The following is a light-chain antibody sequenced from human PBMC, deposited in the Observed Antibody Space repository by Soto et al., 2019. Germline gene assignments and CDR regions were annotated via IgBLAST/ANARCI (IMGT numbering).Light chain of an antibody. Sequence: QLVLTQSSSASASLGSSVKLTCTLTSAHSRYIIAWHQQQPGKAPRYLMNLEDSGRYNKGTGLSDRFSGSSSGTDRYLTISNLQSEDEADYYCETWDSNSWVFGGGTKLTVL. CDR1: SAHSRYI. CDR3: ETWDSNSWV. V-gene: IGLV4-60*03. J-gene: IGLJ3*02. CDR2: LEDSGRY.